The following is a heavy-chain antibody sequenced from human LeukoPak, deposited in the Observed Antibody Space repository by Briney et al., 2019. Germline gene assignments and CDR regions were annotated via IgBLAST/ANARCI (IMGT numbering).Heavy chain of an antibody. Sequence: SETLSLTCSVSGGSISNYYWSWIRQPPGKGLEWIGYIHYSGSTNYNRSLKSRVTISVDTSKNQFSLKLSSVTAADTAVYYCARSDGYGLVGIWGQGTMVTVSS. CDR1: GGSISNYY. CDR3: ARSDGYGLVGI. J-gene: IGHJ3*02. V-gene: IGHV4-59*01. CDR2: IHYSGST. D-gene: IGHD3-10*01.